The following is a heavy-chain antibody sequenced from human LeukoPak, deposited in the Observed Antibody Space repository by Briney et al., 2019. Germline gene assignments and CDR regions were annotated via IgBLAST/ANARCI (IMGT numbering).Heavy chain of an antibody. CDR2: IKQDGSEK. CDR1: GFTFSSYW. J-gene: IGHJ3*02. D-gene: IGHD3-22*01. CDR3: ARELSNYDSSGLYHGDAFDI. V-gene: IGHV3-7*01. Sequence: PGGSLRLSCAASGFTFSSYWMSWVRQAPGKGLEWVANIKQDGSEKYYVDSVKGRFTISRDNAKNSLYLQMNSLRAEDTTVYYCARELSNYDSSGLYHGDAFDIWGQGTMVTVSS.